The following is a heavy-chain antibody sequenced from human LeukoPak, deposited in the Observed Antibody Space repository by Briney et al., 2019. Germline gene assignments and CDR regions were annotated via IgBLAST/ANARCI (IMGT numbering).Heavy chain of an antibody. V-gene: IGHV3-74*01. CDR1: GFSFSSYW. CDR3: ARAPITKFYSGYDSPYYFDY. CDR2: INSDGSST. J-gene: IGHJ4*02. D-gene: IGHD5-12*01. Sequence: PGGSLRLSCAASGFSFSSYWMHWVRQAPGKGLVWVSRINSDGSSTGYADSVKGRFTISRDNAKNTLYLQMNSLRAEDTAVYYCARAPITKFYSGYDSPYYFDYWGQGTLVTVSS.